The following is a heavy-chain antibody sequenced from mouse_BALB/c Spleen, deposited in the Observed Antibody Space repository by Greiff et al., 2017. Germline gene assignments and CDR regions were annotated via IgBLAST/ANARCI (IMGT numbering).Heavy chain of an antibody. J-gene: IGHJ4*01. Sequence: QVQLKESGPGLVAPSQSLSITCTVSGFSLPSYGVHWVRQPPGKGLQWLGVIWAGGSTNYNSALMSRLSISKDNSKSQVFLKMNSLQTDDTAMYYCARDLVLRSSGAMDYGGQGTSGTVSA. D-gene: IGHD1-1*01. CDR1: GFSLPSYG. V-gene: IGHV2-9*02. CDR3: ARDLVLRSSGAMDY. CDR2: IWAGGST.